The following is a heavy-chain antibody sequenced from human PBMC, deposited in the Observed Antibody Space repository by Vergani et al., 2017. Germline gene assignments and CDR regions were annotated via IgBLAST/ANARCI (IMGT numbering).Heavy chain of an antibody. CDR1: GGTFSSYA. D-gene: IGHD2-2*01. J-gene: IGHJ5*02. CDR2: IIPIFGTA. Sequence: QVQLVQSGAEVKKPGSSVKVSCKASGGTFSSYAISWVRQAPGQGLEWIGGIIPIFGTANYAQKIQGRVTMTADESPSSAYMELSSLRSEDTAVYYCARYCSSTSCYRAGNNWFDPWGQGTLVTVSS. V-gene: IGHV1-69*01. CDR3: ARYCSSTSCYRAGNNWFDP.